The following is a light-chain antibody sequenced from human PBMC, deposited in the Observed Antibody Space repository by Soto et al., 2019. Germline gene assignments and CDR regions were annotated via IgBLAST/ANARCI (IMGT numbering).Light chain of an antibody. J-gene: IGLJ1*01. CDR3: SSYAGSNNYV. CDR1: RSDVGGYNY. CDR2: EVN. V-gene: IGLV2-8*01. Sequence: QAVVTQPPSASGSPGQSVTISCTGTRSDVGGYNYVSWYQQHPGKAPKLMIYEVNQRPSGVPDRFSGSKSGNTASLTVSGLQAEDEADYYCSSYAGSNNYVFGTGTKLTVL.